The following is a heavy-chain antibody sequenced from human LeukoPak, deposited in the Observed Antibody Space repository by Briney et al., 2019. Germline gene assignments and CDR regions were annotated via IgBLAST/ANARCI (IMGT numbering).Heavy chain of an antibody. J-gene: IGHJ4*02. Sequence: PGGSLRLSCAASGFTFSSYAMHWVRQAPGKGLEWVAVISYDGSNKYYADSVKGRFTISRDNSKNTLYLQMNSLRAEDTAVYYCARWWAAGTYFDYWGQGTLVTVSS. CDR2: ISYDGSNK. CDR1: GFTFSSYA. D-gene: IGHD6-13*01. V-gene: IGHV3-30*04. CDR3: ARWWAAGTYFDY.